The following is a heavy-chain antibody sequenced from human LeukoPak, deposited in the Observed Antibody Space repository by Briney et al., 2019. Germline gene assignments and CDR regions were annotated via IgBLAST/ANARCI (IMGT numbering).Heavy chain of an antibody. CDR2: ISTTSSTI. D-gene: IGHD3-10*01. J-gene: IGHJ4*02. Sequence: GGSLRLSCAASRFTFSSYSMNWVRQAPGKGLEWVSYISTTSSTIYYADSVKGRFTISRDNAKNSLYLQMNSLRAEDTAVYYRAREGYYYGSGSPYCFDRWGQGTLVTVSS. V-gene: IGHV3-48*01. CDR3: AREGYYYGSGSPYCFDR. CDR1: RFTFSSYS.